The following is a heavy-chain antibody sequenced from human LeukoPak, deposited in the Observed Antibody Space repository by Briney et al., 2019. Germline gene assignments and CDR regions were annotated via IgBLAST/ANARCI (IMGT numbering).Heavy chain of an antibody. D-gene: IGHD1-1*01. V-gene: IGHV3-23*01. CDR2: ISGSGGST. J-gene: IGHJ4*02. CDR3: AKSRSGSANWALQIFDN. Sequence: GGSLRLSCAASGFTFSSYAMSWVRQAPGKGLEWVSAISGSGGSTYYADSVKGRFTISRDNSKNALYLQMNSLRAEDTAVYYCAKSRSGSANWALQIFDNWGQGALVTVSS. CDR1: GFTFSSYA.